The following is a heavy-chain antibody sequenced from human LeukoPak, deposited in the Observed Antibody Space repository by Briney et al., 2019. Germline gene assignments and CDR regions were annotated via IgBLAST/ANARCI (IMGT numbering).Heavy chain of an antibody. CDR2: ISYSGST. CDR3: ARDEPFYYFDY. D-gene: IGHD1-14*01. V-gene: IGHV4-39*02. J-gene: IGHJ4*02. CDR1: GGSISSSSYY. Sequence: PSETLSLTCTVSGGSISSSSYYWGWIRQPPGKGLEWIGSISYSGSTYYNPSLRSRITASVDTSKNHFSLRLTAVTAADTAVYYCARDEPFYYFDYWGQGTLVTVSS.